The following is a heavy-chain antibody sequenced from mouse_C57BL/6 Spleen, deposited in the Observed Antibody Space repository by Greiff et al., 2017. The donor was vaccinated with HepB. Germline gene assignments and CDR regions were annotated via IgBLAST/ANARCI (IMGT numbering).Heavy chain of an antibody. D-gene: IGHD3-3*01. CDR1: GYTFTDYE. Sequence: VQLQQSGAELVRPGASVTLSCKASGYTFTDYEMHWVKQTPVHGLEWIGAIDPETGGTAYNQKFKGKSTLTVDKSSSTAYMQLSSLTSEDSAVYYCARGGPPDYFDYWGQGTTLTVSS. V-gene: IGHV1-15*01. CDR2: IDPETGGT. CDR3: ARGGPPDYFDY. J-gene: IGHJ2*01.